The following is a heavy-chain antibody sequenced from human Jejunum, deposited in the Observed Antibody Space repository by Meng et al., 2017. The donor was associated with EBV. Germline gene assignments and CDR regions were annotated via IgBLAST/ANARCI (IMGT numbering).Heavy chain of an antibody. J-gene: IGHJ4*02. D-gene: IGHD5-24*01. Sequence: QGQLVQSVAEVKKPGASVKVSCKASGYTFTTHHINWVRQATGQGLEYMGWMSPDNGDTGYAQNFQGRLTMTRDTSISTAYMELSSLTSDDTAVYYCARGDGYNLYWGQGTLVTVSS. CDR2: MSPDNGDT. CDR1: GYTFTTHH. CDR3: ARGDGYNLY. V-gene: IGHV1-8*01.